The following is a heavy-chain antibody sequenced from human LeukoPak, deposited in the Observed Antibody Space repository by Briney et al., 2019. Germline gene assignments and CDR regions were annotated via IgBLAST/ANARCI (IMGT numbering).Heavy chain of an antibody. J-gene: IGHJ4*02. D-gene: IGHD3-22*01. Sequence: ASVKVSCKVSGYTLTELSMHWVRQPPGKGLEWMGGFDPEDGETIYAQKFQGRVTMTEDTSTDTAYMELSSLRSEDTAVYYCATNYYDSSRPLDYWGQGTLVTVSS. V-gene: IGHV1-24*01. CDR3: ATNYYDSSRPLDY. CDR1: GYTLTELS. CDR2: FDPEDGET.